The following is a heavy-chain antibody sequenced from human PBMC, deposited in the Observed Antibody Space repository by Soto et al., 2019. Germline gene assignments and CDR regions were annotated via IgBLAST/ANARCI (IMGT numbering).Heavy chain of an antibody. V-gene: IGHV1-2*04. CDR3: ARGLGYSSSSYFWFDP. CDR1: GYTFTGYY. Sequence: ASVKVSCKASGYTFTGYYMHWVRQAPGQGLEWMGWINPNSGGTNYAQKFQGWVTMTRDTSISTAYMELSRLRSDDTAVYYCARGLGYSSSSYFWFDPWGQGTLVTVSS. CDR2: INPNSGGT. D-gene: IGHD6-6*01. J-gene: IGHJ5*02.